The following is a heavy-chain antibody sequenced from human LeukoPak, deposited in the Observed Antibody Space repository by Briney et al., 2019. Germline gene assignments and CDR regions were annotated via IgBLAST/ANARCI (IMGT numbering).Heavy chain of an antibody. J-gene: IGHJ4*02. D-gene: IGHD6-13*01. Sequence: EGSLRLSCAASGFTFSTYWMSWVRQAPGQGLEWVANIKEDGSEWYYVDSLKGRFTISRDNAKSLLFLQMNSLTAEDTAVYYCARDHHIAAAGNDYWGQGTLVTVSS. CDR2: IKEDGSEW. V-gene: IGHV3-7*01. CDR3: ARDHHIAAAGNDY. CDR1: GFTFSTYW.